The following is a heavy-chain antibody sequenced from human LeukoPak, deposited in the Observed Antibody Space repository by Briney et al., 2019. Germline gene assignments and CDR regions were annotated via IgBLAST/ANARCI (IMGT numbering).Heavy chain of an antibody. CDR2: ISWNSGSI. CDR3: AKDWTAMVTLVDH. D-gene: IGHD5-18*01. Sequence: GGSLRLSCAASGFTFDDYAMHWVRQAPGKGLEWVSGISWNSGSIGYADSVKGRFTISRDNAKNSLYLQMNSLRAEDTALYYCAKDWTAMVTLVDHWGQGTLVTVSS. J-gene: IGHJ4*02. V-gene: IGHV3-9*01. CDR1: GFTFDDYA.